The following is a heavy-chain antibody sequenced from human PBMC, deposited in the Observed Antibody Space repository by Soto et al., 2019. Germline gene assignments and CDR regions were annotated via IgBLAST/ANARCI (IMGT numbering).Heavy chain of an antibody. D-gene: IGHD5-18*01. Sequence: GGSLRLSCAVSGFTFSDHAFNWVRQAPGKGLEWVSLISGSGASTYYVDSVKGRFTISRDNSKNTVYLQMNSLRAEDTAVYYCAKARYSYGSGLDVWGQGTTVTVSS. V-gene: IGHV3-23*01. CDR1: GFTFSDHA. J-gene: IGHJ6*02. CDR3: AKARYSYGSGLDV. CDR2: ISGSGAST.